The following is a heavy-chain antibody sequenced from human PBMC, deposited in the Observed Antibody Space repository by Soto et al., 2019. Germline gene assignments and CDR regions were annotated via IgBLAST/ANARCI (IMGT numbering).Heavy chain of an antibody. Sequence: EVQLLESGGGLVQPGGSLRLSCAASGFTFSSYAMNWVRQAPGKGLEWVSAISGSGGSTYYADSVKGRFTISRDNSKNTLYLQMNSLRAEDTVVYYCARQTTVTTVFPPDYNWFDPWGQGTLVTVSS. J-gene: IGHJ5*02. CDR2: ISGSGGST. CDR1: GFTFSSYA. CDR3: ARQTTVTTVFPPDYNWFDP. D-gene: IGHD4-17*01. V-gene: IGHV3-23*01.